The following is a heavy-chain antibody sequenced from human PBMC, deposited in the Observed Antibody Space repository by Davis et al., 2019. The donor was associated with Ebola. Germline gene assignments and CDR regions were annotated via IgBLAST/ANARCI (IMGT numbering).Heavy chain of an antibody. D-gene: IGHD3-3*01. CDR2: IYPGDSDT. Sequence: GGSLRLSCKGSGYSFTSYWIGWVRQMPGKGLEWMGIIYPGDSDTRYSPSFQGQVTISADKSISTAYLQWSSLKASDTAMYYCARHAAIFGHSFDYWGQGTLVTVSS. V-gene: IGHV5-51*01. J-gene: IGHJ4*02. CDR3: ARHAAIFGHSFDY. CDR1: GYSFTSYW.